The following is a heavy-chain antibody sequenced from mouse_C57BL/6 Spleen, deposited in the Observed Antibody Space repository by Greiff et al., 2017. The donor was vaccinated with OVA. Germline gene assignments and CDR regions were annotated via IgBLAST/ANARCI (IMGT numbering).Heavy chain of an antibody. Sequence: QVQLQQPGAELVKPGASVKLSCKASGYTFTSYWMQRVKQRPGQGLEWIGEIDPSDSYTTYNQKFKGKATLTVDTSSSTAYMQLSSLTSEDSAVYYCARKDDYFDYWGQGTTLTVSS. J-gene: IGHJ2*01. CDR2: IDPSDSYT. V-gene: IGHV1-50*01. CDR1: GYTFTSYW. CDR3: ARKDDYFDY.